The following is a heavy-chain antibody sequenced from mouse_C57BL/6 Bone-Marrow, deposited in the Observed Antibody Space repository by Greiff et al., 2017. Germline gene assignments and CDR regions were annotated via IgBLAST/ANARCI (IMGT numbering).Heavy chain of an antibody. CDR2: ISSGGSYT. Sequence: EVMLVESGGDLVKPGGSLKLSCAASGFTFSSYGMSWVRQTPDKRLEWVATISSGGSYTYYPDSVKGRFTISRDNAKNTLYLQMSSLKSEDTAMYYWARLPYDYYCSYGWFAYWGQGTLVTVSA. V-gene: IGHV5-6*01. D-gene: IGHD2-1*01. CDR1: GFTFSSYG. J-gene: IGHJ3*01. CDR3: ARLPYDYYCSYGWFAY.